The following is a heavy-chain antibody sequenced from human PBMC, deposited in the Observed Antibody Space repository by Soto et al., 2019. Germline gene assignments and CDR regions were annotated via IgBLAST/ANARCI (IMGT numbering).Heavy chain of an antibody. V-gene: IGHV4-30-4*01. Sequence: SETLSLTCTVSGGSISSGDYYWSWIRQPPGKGLEWIGYIYYSGSTYYNPSLKSRVTISVDTSKNQFSLKLSSVTAADTAVYYCARVNTTATFDYWGQGTLVTVSS. D-gene: IGHD4-4*01. CDR3: ARVNTTATFDY. CDR1: GGSISSGDYY. CDR2: IYYSGST. J-gene: IGHJ4*02.